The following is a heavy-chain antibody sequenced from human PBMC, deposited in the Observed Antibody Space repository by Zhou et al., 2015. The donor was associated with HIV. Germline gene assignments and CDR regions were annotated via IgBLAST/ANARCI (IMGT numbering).Heavy chain of an antibody. CDR3: AREWPSSGYYLGSD. Sequence: QVQLVQSGAEVKKPGSSVKVSCKASGGTFSSYAISWVRQAPGQGLEWMGGIIPIFGTANYAQKFQGRVTMTADKSTNTAYMELSSLRFGDSAAYYCAREWPSSGYYLGSDWGQGTLVTVSS. CDR2: IIPIFGTA. CDR1: GGTFSSYA. V-gene: IGHV1-69*06. J-gene: IGHJ4*02. D-gene: IGHD3-22*01.